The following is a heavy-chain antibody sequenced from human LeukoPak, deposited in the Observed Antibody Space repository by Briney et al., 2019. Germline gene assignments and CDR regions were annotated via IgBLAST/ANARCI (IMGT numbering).Heavy chain of an antibody. V-gene: IGHV4-34*01. D-gene: IGHD2-2*01. Sequence: SETLSLTCAVYGGSFSGYYWSWIRQPPGKGLEWIGEINHSGSTNYNPSLKSRVTISVDMSKNQFSLKLSSVTAADMAVYYCARGNYCSSTSCSYYYYGMDVWGRGTTVTVSS. CDR1: GGSFSGYY. CDR3: ARGNYCSSTSCSYYYYGMDV. J-gene: IGHJ6*04. CDR2: INHSGST.